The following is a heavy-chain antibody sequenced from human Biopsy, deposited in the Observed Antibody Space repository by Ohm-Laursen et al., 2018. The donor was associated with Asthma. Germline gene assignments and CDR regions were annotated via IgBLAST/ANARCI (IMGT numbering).Heavy chain of an antibody. D-gene: IGHD2-2*01. CDR3: ARKAGSCISRTCYSLDF. V-gene: IGHV1-69*01. CDR1: GGTFNTYV. Sequence: SSVKVSCKSLGGTFNTYVIGWVRQAPGQGLEWMGGINSVSGTTTYPQKFQDRVTITADDSTNTVYMELSSLRSEDTAVYYCARKAGSCISRTCYSLDFWGQGTLVTVSS. CDR2: INSVSGTT. J-gene: IGHJ4*02.